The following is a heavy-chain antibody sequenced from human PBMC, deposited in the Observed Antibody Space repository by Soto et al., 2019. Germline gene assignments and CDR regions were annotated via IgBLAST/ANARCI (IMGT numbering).Heavy chain of an antibody. Sequence: QVQLQESGPGLVKPSQTLSLTCTVSGGSISSGGYYWSWIRQHPGKGLEWIGYIYYSGSTYYNPSLNSRVTIXXDXSXXQFSLKLSSVTAADTAVYYCARDSRITMVRGGIDYWGQGTLVTVSS. V-gene: IGHV4-31*03. D-gene: IGHD3-10*01. CDR2: IYYSGST. CDR1: GGSISSGGYY. CDR3: ARDSRITMVRGGIDY. J-gene: IGHJ4*02.